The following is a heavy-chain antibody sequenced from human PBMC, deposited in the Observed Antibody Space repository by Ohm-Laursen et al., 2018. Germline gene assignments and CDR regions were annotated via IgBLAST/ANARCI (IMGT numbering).Heavy chain of an antibody. Sequence: SLRLSCAASGFTVSSNYMSWVRQAPGKGLERVSVIYSGGSTYYADSVKGRFTISRDNSKNTLYLQMNSLRAEDTAVYYCARRGYCSSTSCYSPPNFDYWGQGTLVTVSS. CDR1: GFTVSSNY. J-gene: IGHJ4*02. V-gene: IGHV3-66*01. CDR3: ARRGYCSSTSCYSPPNFDY. CDR2: IYSGGST. D-gene: IGHD2-2*01.